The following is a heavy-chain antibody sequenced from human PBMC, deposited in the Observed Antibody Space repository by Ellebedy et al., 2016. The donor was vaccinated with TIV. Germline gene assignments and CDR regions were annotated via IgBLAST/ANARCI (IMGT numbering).Heavy chain of an antibody. CDR1: GDSISSSSYF. CDR3: ARAAYGDYVTWDNFYYYGMDV. V-gene: IGHV4-39*01. D-gene: IGHD4-17*01. CDR2: IYYSGST. Sequence: SETLSLXCTVSGDSISSSSYFWGWIRQPPGKGLEWIGSIYYSGSTYYNPSLKSRVTISVDTSKNQFSLKVRSVTAADTASYYCARAAYGDYVTWDNFYYYGMDVWGQGTTVTVSS. J-gene: IGHJ6*02.